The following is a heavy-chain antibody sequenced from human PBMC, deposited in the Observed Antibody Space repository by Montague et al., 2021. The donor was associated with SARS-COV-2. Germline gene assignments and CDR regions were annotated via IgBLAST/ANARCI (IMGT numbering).Heavy chain of an antibody. V-gene: IGHV4-4*02. CDR1: GGSINTNNW. CDR3: ARGRLVGDSSSWYYFDY. J-gene: IGHJ4*02. Sequence: SETLSLTCAVSGGSINTNNWWTWVRQPPGEGLEWIGQIFHSGITNYNPSPESRVTISVDKSKNKLSLRLSSLTAADTAVYYCARGRLVGDSSSWYYFDYWGQGTLVAVSS. CDR2: IFHSGIT. D-gene: IGHD6-13*01.